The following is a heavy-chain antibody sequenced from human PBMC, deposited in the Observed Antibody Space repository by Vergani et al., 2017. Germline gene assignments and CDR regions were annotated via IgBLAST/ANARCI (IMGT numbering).Heavy chain of an antibody. J-gene: IGHJ6*03. CDR2: IYTSGNT. D-gene: IGHD2-2*01. CDR3: ARDSGIVILPAAKSYMDV. Sequence: QVQLQESGPGLVKPSQTLSLTCTVSGGSINSGSYYWSWIRQPAGKGLEWIGRIYTSGNTNYNPSLKSRVTISLDTSTNQFSLKLSSVSAADTAVYYCARDSGIVILPAAKSYMDVWGKGTTVTVSS. V-gene: IGHV4-61*02. CDR1: GGSINSGSYY.